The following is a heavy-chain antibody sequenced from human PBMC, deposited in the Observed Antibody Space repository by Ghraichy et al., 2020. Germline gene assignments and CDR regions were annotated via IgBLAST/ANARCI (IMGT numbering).Heavy chain of an antibody. J-gene: IGHJ6*02. CDR1: GFTFSRSA. V-gene: IGHV3-23*01. CDR2: ISASDGRI. D-gene: IGHD5-18*01. Sequence: GGSLRLSCEASGFTFSRSAMSWVRQAPGKGLEWVSGISASDGRIYYTDSVQGRFTISRDNSKSTMYLQMRSLRAEDSAVYYCAKDTVDTAIVTWYGMDVWGQGTAVTVSS. CDR3: AKDTVDTAIVTWYGMDV.